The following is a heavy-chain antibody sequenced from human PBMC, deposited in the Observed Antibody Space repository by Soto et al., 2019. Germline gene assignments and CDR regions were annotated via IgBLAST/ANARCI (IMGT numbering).Heavy chain of an antibody. Sequence: EVQLVESGGGLVKPGGSLRLSCAASGFTFSSYSMNWVRQAPGKGLEWVSSISGSSSYIYYADSVKGRFTISRDNAKNSLYLQMNSLRAEDTAVYYCARDDYYDSSGYLAPLDYWGQGTLVTVSS. J-gene: IGHJ4*02. CDR3: ARDDYYDSSGYLAPLDY. V-gene: IGHV3-21*01. D-gene: IGHD3-22*01. CDR1: GFTFSSYS. CDR2: ISGSSSYI.